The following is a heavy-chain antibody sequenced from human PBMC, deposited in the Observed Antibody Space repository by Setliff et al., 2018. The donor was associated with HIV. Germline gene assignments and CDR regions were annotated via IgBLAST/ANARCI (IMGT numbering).Heavy chain of an antibody. V-gene: IGHV4-4*09. Sequence: LSLTCTVSGGSISSYYWSWIRQPPGKGLEWLGHIYSSGSTNYNPSLKSRVTISVDTSKNQFSLKLYSVTAADTAVYYCARRAVQDGSVTSSNWFESWGQGTLVTVSS. D-gene: IGHD2-2*01. J-gene: IGHJ5*01. CDR2: IYSSGST. CDR3: ARRAVQDGSVTSSNWFES. CDR1: GGSISSYY.